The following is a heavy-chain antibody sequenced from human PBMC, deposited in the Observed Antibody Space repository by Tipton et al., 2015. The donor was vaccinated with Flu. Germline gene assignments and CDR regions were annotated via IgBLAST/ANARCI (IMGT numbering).Heavy chain of an antibody. D-gene: IGHD3-22*01. CDR1: GGSISSGSYY. J-gene: IGHJ3*02. V-gene: IGHV4-39*07. CDR3: ARDGFITMIVVVTPGAFDI. CDR2: IYYSGNT. Sequence: LSLTCTVSGGSISSGSYYWGWIRQPPGKGLEWIGSIYYSGNTYYNPSLKSRVTISVDTSKNQFSLKLSSVTAADTAVYYCARDGFITMIVVVTPGAFDIWGQGTMVTVSS.